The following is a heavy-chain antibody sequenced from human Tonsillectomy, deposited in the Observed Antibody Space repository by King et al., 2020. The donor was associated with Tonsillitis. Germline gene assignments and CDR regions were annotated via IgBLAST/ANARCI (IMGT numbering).Heavy chain of an antibody. CDR2: IYPDDSDT. J-gene: IGHJ3*02. V-gene: IGHV5-51*03. CDR1: GYNFTNHW. D-gene: IGHD2/OR15-2a*01. Sequence: VQLVESGAEVKKPGESLKISCKGSGYNFTNHWIGWVRQMTGNGLEWMGIIYPDDSDTRYSPSFQGQVTISADTSISTAYLQWSSLKASDTAIYYCARPTSYGNDAFDIWGQGTMVTVSS. CDR3: ARPTSYGNDAFDI.